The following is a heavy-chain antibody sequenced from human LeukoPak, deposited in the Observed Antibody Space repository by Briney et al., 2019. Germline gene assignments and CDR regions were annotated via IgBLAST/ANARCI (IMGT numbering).Heavy chain of an antibody. CDR2: ISYDGSNK. V-gene: IGHV3-30-3*01. CDR3: ASASITMVRAYYYYGMDV. Sequence: QPGRSLRLSCAASGFTFSSYAMHWVRQAPGKGLEWVAVISYDGSNKYYADSVKGRFTISRDNSKNTLYLQMNSLRAEDTAVYYCASASITMVRAYYYYGMDVWGQGTTVTVSS. CDR1: GFTFSSYA. J-gene: IGHJ6*02. D-gene: IGHD3-10*01.